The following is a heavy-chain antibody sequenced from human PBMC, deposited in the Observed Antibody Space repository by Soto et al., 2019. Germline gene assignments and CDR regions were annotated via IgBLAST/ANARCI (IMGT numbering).Heavy chain of an antibody. V-gene: IGHV3-23*01. CDR3: ARWSYLDY. CDR2: ISGSDGKT. CDR1: GFSLCSYA. Sequence: GGSLRLSCVASGFSLCSYALTWVRQAPGKGLEWVSTISGSDGKTFYADAVKGRFSISRDISQSTLYLQMNSLRADDTAIYYCARWSYLDYWGQGTRVTVSS. D-gene: IGHD3-3*01. J-gene: IGHJ4*02.